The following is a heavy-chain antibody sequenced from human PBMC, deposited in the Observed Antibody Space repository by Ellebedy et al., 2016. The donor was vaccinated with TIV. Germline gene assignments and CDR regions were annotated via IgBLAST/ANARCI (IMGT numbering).Heavy chain of an antibody. CDR3: AKDLGGNYYDIVGTFDI. J-gene: IGHJ3*02. CDR2: ISGSGGST. Sequence: GESLKISCAASGFTFRSFAMSWVRQAPGKGLEWVSAISGSGGSTYYADSVKGRFTISRDNSKNTLYLQINSLRAEDTAVYYCAKDLGGNYYDIVGTFDIWGQGTMVTVSS. V-gene: IGHV3-23*01. D-gene: IGHD3-22*01. CDR1: GFTFRSFA.